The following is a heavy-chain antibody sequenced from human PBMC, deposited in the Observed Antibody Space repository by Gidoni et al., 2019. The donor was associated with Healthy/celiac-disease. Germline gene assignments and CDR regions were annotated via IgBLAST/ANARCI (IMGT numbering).Heavy chain of an antibody. Sequence: LEWIGYIYHSGSTYYNPSLKSRVTISVDRSKNQFSLKLSSVTAADTAVYYCARADLYYYIDVWGKGTTGTVSS. J-gene: IGHJ6*03. V-gene: IGHV4-30-2*01. CDR3: ARADLYYYIDV. CDR2: IYHSGST.